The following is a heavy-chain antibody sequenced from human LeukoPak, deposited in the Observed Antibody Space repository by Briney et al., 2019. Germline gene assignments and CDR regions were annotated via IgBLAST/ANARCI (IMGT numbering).Heavy chain of an antibody. Sequence: SETLSLTCTVSGGSISSYYWSWIRQPPGKGLEWIGYIYYSGRTNYNPSLKSRVTISVDTSKNQFSSKLTSVTAADTAVYYCARTGPHYYYGMGVWGQGTTVTVSS. CDR3: ARTGPHYYYGMGV. J-gene: IGHJ6*02. D-gene: IGHD3-9*01. V-gene: IGHV4-59*01. CDR1: GGSISSYY. CDR2: IYYSGRT.